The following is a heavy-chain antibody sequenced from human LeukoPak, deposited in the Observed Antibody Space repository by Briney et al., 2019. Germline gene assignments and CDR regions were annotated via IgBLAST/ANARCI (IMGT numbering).Heavy chain of an antibody. D-gene: IGHD6-19*01. J-gene: IGHJ3*02. V-gene: IGHV3-9*03. CDR1: GFTFDVYA. CDR3: TKGSSGGWYDAFDI. Sequence: PGRSLRLSCAASGFTFDVYAMHWVRQAPGKGLEWVSAINWNSSSIGYADSVRGRFTISRDNAKNSLYLQMNSLRAEDMALYYCTKGSSGGWYDAFDIWGQGTMVTVSS. CDR2: INWNSSSI.